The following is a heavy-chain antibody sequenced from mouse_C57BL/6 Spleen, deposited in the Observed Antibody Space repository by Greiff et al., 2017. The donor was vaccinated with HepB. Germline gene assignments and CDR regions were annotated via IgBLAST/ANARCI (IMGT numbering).Heavy chain of an antibody. CDR2: IYPGDGDT. D-gene: IGHD3-2*02. CDR1: GYAFSSSW. J-gene: IGHJ3*01. V-gene: IGHV1-82*01. Sequence: QVQLQQSGPELVKPGASVKISCKASGYAFSSSWMYWVKQRPGKGLEWIGRIYPGDGDTNYNGKFKGKATLTADKSSSTAYMQLSSLTSEDSAVYVCARTAQATSSWFAHWGQVTLVTVSA. CDR3: ARTAQATSSWFAH.